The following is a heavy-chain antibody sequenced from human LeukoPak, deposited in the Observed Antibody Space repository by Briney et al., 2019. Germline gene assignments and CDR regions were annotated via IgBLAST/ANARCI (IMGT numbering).Heavy chain of an antibody. CDR2: TYYRSKWYN. CDR1: GDIVSSTIAA. J-gene: IGHJ6*02. CDR3: TRDQDGMGV. Sequence: SQTLSLTCAISGDIVSSTIAAWTWIRQSPSRGFEWLGRTYYRSKWYNDYAVSVKSRLTINPDTSKNQFSLQLNSVTPEDTAVYYCTRDQDGMGVWGQGTSVTVSS. V-gene: IGHV6-1*01.